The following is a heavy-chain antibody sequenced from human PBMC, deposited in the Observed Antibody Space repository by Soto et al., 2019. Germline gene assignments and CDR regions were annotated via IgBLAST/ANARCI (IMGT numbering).Heavy chain of an antibody. CDR3: AKDLYGSGSPYDY. Sequence: GGSLRLSCAASGFTFSSYAMSWVRQAPGKGLEWASAISGSGGSTYYADSVKGRFTISRDNSKNTLYLQMNSLRAEDTAVYYCAKDLYGSGSPYDYWGQGTLVTVSS. J-gene: IGHJ4*02. D-gene: IGHD3-10*01. CDR1: GFTFSSYA. V-gene: IGHV3-23*01. CDR2: ISGSGGST.